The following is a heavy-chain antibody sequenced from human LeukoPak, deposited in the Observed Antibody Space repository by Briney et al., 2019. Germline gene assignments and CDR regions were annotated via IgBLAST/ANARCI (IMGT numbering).Heavy chain of an antibody. D-gene: IGHD5-18*01. CDR1: GGSISSSSYY. Sequence: SETLSLTCTVSGGSISSSSYYWGWIRQPPGTGLEWIGSIYYSGSTYYNPSLKSRVTMSVDTSKNQFSLKLSSVTAADTAVYYCARHSGGGYSYGSYYFDYWGQGTLVTVSS. J-gene: IGHJ4*02. V-gene: IGHV4-39*01. CDR3: ARHSGGGYSYGSYYFDY. CDR2: IYYSGST.